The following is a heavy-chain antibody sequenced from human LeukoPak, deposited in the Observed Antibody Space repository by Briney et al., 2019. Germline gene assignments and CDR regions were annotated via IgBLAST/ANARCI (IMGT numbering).Heavy chain of an antibody. V-gene: IGHV4-59*01. Sequence: SETLSLTCTVSGGSISSYYWSWIRQPPGKGLGWIGYIYYSGSTNYNPSLKSRVTISVDTSKNQFSLKLSSVTAADTAIYPRARGAVAGTLYYFDYWGQGTLVTVSS. J-gene: IGHJ4*02. CDR1: GGSISSYY. CDR2: IYYSGST. CDR3: ARGAVAGTLYYFDY. D-gene: IGHD6-19*01.